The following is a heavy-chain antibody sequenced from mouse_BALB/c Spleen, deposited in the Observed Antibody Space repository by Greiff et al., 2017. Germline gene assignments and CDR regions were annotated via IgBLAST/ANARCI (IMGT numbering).Heavy chain of an antibody. V-gene: IGHV3-5*02. Sequence: EVKLMESGPGLVKPSQTVSLTCTVTGISITTGNYRWSWIRQFPGNKLEWIGYIYYSGTITYNPSLTSRTTITRDTSKNQFFLEMNSLTAEDTATYYCARSYYRSREFAYWGQGTLVTVSA. J-gene: IGHJ3*01. D-gene: IGHD2-14*01. CDR1: GISITTGNYR. CDR2: IYYSGTI. CDR3: ARSYYRSREFAY.